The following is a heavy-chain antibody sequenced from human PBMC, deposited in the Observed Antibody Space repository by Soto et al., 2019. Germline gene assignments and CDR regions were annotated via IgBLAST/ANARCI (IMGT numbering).Heavy chain of an antibody. V-gene: IGHV4-30-4*01. J-gene: IGHJ4*02. D-gene: IGHD3-9*01. Sequence: SETLSLTCTVSGGSISSGDYYWSWIRQPPGKGLEWIGYIYYSGSTYYNPSLKSRVTISVDTSKNQFSLKLSSVTAADTAVYYCARSRDDILTGYPFDYWGQGTLVTVSS. CDR3: ARSRDDILTGYPFDY. CDR2: IYYSGST. CDR1: GGSISSGDYY.